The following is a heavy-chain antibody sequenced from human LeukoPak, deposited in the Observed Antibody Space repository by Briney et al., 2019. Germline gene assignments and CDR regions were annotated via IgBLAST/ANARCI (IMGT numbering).Heavy chain of an antibody. V-gene: IGHV4-39*07. Sequence: KPSETLSLTCTVSGGSTSSGGYYWDWIRQPRGKGREWIESIYYSGSTYYNPSLKSRVTMAVDTSKNQFSLRLTSVTAADTAVYFCTREDYGDASIDYWGQGTLVTVSS. J-gene: IGHJ4*02. CDR2: IYYSGST. CDR3: TREDYGDASIDY. CDR1: GGSTSSGGYY. D-gene: IGHD4-17*01.